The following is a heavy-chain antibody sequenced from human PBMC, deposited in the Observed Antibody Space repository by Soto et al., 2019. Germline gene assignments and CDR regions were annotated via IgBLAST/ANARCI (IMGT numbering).Heavy chain of an antibody. CDR2: IIPIFGTA. D-gene: IGHD3-16*01. CDR1: GGTFSSYA. J-gene: IGHJ6*02. CDR3: ARPRLLGELDYYYYGMDV. Sequence: ASVKVSCKASGGTFSSYAISWVRQAPGQGLEWMGGIIPIFGTANYAQKFQGRVTITADESTSTAYMELSSLRSEDTAVYYCARPRLLGELDYYYYGMDVWGQGTTVTVSS. V-gene: IGHV1-69*13.